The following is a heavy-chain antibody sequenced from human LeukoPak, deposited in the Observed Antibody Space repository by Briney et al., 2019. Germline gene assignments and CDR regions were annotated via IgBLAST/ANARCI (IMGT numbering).Heavy chain of an antibody. V-gene: IGHV3-48*04. J-gene: IGHJ4*02. CDR1: GFTFSSYS. D-gene: IGHD1-14*01. Sequence: PGGSLRLSCAASGFTFSSYSMNWVRQAPGKGLEWVSYISSSGSTIYYADSVKGRFTISRDNAKNSLYLQMNSLRAEDTAVYYCARDPSRTKDYWGQGTLVTVSS. CDR2: ISSSGSTI. CDR3: ARDPSRTKDY.